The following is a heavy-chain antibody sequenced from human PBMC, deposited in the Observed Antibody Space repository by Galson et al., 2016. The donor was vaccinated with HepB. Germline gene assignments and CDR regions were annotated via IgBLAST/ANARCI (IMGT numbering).Heavy chain of an antibody. CDR2: IDLSGNT. Sequence: SETLSLTCAVSGGTFSGYYCSWIRQAPGKGLEWIGEIDLSGNTDYTPSLKRRVTMSLDTSKSHFSLKLSSMTAADTAVYHCARGGASGFSSWGQGTLVTVSS. CDR3: ARGGASGFSS. CDR1: GGTFSGYY. D-gene: IGHD3-9*01. V-gene: IGHV4-34*01. J-gene: IGHJ5*02.